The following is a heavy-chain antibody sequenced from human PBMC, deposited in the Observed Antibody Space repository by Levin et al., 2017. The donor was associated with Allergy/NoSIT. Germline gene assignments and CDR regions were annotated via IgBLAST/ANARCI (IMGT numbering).Heavy chain of an antibody. Sequence: SQTLSLTCTVSGGSISSSSHHWGWVRQPPGKGPEWIGSIYYTGTTYYRPSLRGRVTISVDTSKNQFSLKLTSVTAADTAMYYCAGEYSSSSAYWGQGTLVTVSS. CDR3: AGEYSSSSAY. CDR1: GGSISSSSHH. J-gene: IGHJ4*02. V-gene: IGHV4-39*07. CDR2: IYYTGTT. D-gene: IGHD6-6*01.